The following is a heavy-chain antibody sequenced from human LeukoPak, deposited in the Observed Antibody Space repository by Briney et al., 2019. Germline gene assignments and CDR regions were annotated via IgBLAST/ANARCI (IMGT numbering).Heavy chain of an antibody. Sequence: GGSLRLSCAASGFTFSGDYMSWTRQAPGKGLEWVSYISSAGSSIVYADSVKGRFTISRNNAKNSLFLQMNSLRAEDTAVYYCARARGAGPGAHLDYWGQGAPVIVSS. CDR3: ARARGAGPGAHLDY. V-gene: IGHV3-11*01. CDR2: ISSAGSSI. D-gene: IGHD3-10*01. J-gene: IGHJ4*02. CDR1: GFTFSGDY.